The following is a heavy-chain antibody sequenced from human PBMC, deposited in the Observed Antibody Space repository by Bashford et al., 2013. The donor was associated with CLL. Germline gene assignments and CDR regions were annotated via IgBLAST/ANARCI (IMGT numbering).Heavy chain of an antibody. J-gene: IGHJ4*02. D-gene: IGHD7-27*01. Sequence: GSLRLSCAASGFTFSTCWMSWVRQAPGKGLEWVAMIKQDGSEKYYVDSVKGRFTISRDNAENSLFLQMNSLRAEDTAVYYCARDLCLLNVHETGDFDYWGQGTLVTVSS. CDR1: GFTFSTCW. V-gene: IGHV3-7*01. CDR3: ARDLCLLNVHETGDFDY. CDR2: IKQDGSEK.